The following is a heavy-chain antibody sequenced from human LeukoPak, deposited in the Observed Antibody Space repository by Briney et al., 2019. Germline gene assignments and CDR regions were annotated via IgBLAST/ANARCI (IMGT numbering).Heavy chain of an antibody. J-gene: IGHJ3*02. CDR3: ASGTTVVNDAFDI. Sequence: PSETLSLTCTVSSVSLTNYYWSWIRQPPGKGLEWIGYIFFSGTTNYNPSLKSRVTISVDTSKNQFSLKLSSVTAADTAVYYCASGTTVVNDAFDIWGQGTMVTVSS. CDR2: IFFSGTT. CDR1: SVSLTNYY. D-gene: IGHD4-23*01. V-gene: IGHV4-59*01.